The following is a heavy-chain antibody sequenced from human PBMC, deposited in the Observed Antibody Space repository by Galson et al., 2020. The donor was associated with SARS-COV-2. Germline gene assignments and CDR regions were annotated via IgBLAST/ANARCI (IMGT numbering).Heavy chain of an antibody. CDR3: ARRDGSPMDYYYYGIDV. D-gene: IGHD2-8*01. Sequence: GGSLRLSCAASGFTFSSYSMNWVRQAPGKGLEWVSSISSSSSYIYYADSVKGRFTISRDNAKNSLYLQMNSLRAEDTAVYYCARRDGSPMDYYYYGIDVWGQGTTVTVSS. CDR2: ISSSSSYI. CDR1: GFTFSSYS. V-gene: IGHV3-21*01. J-gene: IGHJ6*02.